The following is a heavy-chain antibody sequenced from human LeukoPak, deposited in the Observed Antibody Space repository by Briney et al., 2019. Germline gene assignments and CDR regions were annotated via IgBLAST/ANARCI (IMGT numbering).Heavy chain of an antibody. CDR3: ARDREQWLAPTGWFDP. CDR1: GFTFSDYY. V-gene: IGHV3-11*06. CDR2: ISSSSSYT. J-gene: IGHJ5*02. D-gene: IGHD6-19*01. Sequence: PGGSLRLSCAASGFTFSDYYMSWIRQAPGKGLEWVSYISSSSSYTNYADSVKGRFTISRDNAKNSLYLQMNSLRAEDTAVYYCARDREQWLAPTGWFDPWGQGTLVTVSS.